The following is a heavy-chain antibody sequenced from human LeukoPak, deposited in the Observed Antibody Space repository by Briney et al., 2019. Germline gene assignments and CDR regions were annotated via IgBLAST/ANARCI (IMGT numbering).Heavy chain of an antibody. V-gene: IGHV4-34*01. CDR3: ARGNVLVVYAIPSYNYYYRDV. CDR2: INHSGST. Sequence: PSETLSLTCAVYGGSFSGYYWSWIRQPPGKGLEWIGEINHSGSTNYNPSLKSRVTISVDTSKNQFSLKLSSVTAADTAVYYCARGNVLVVYAIPSYNYYYRDVGGKGTRVTVSS. CDR1: GGSFSGYY. J-gene: IGHJ6*03. D-gene: IGHD2-8*02.